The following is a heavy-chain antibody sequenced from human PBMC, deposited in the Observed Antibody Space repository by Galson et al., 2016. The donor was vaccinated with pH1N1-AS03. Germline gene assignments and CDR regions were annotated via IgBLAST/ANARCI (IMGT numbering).Heavy chain of an antibody. J-gene: IGHJ4*02. CDR2: INPGGSGL. V-gene: IGHV3-7*03. CDR1: GLTFSIYW. D-gene: IGHD6-19*01. Sequence: SLRLSCAASGLTFSIYWMTWVRQTPGKGLEWVATINPGGSGLYYADSLQGRFSISRDDAKNSLYLQMSSLSIDDTAVYYCARFGKNGWDLDSWGQGTLVSVSS. CDR3: ARFGKNGWDLDS.